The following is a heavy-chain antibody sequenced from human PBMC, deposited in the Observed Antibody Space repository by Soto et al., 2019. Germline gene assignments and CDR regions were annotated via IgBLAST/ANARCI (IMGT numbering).Heavy chain of an antibody. D-gene: IGHD2-15*01. CDR3: ARMGRGYCSGGSCPSYYYYGMDV. CDR1: GFTLSTTGMG. CDR2: IYWDDDK. Sequence: SGPTLVNPTQTLTLTCRFSGFTLSTTGMGVGWIRQPPGETLEWLALIYWDDDKRYSPSLKTRLTISKDTSKNQVVLTMTNMDPVDTATYYCARMGRGYCSGGSCPSYYYYGMDVWGQGTTVTVS. J-gene: IGHJ6*02. V-gene: IGHV2-5*02.